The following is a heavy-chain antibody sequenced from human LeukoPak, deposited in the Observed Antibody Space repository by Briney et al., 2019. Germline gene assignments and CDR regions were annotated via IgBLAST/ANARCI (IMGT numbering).Heavy chain of an antibody. Sequence: GGSLRLSCAASGFTFSNYGVSWVRQAPGKGLEWVSGISGSGGSTYYADSVKGRFTISRDNSKNTLYLQMNSLRADDTAVYYCATYRQVLLPFESWGQGTLVTVSS. CDR2: ISGSGGST. V-gene: IGHV3-23*01. CDR3: ATYRQVLLPFES. D-gene: IGHD2-8*02. J-gene: IGHJ4*02. CDR1: GFTFSNYG.